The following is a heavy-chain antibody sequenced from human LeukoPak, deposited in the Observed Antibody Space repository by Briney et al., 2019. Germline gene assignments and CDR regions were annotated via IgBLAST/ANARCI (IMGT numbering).Heavy chain of an antibody. CDR1: GSTFGDYA. V-gene: IGHV3-49*04. J-gene: IGHJ4*02. Sequence: SGGSLRLSCTASGSTFGDYAMSWVRQAPGKGLEWVGFIRSKAYGGTTEYAASVKGRFTISRDDSKSIAYLQMNSLKTEDTAVYYCTRNPYCSSTSCSLSYFDYWGQGTLVTVSS. CDR3: TRNPYCSSTSCSLSYFDY. D-gene: IGHD2-2*01. CDR2: IRSKAYGGTT.